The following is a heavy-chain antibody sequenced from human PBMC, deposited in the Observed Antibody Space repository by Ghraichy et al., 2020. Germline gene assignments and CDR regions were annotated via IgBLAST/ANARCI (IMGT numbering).Heavy chain of an antibody. CDR3: TGAPSLLAHDQ. V-gene: IGHV3-66*01. Sequence: GETLNISCAASELTVSSHYMSWVRQAPGKGLEWVSVIYSGGNTYYADPVKGRFTISRDNSRNTLYLQMNSLTAEDTAVYYCTGAPSLLAHDQWGQGTQVTVSS. J-gene: IGHJ4*02. CDR2: IYSGGNT. CDR1: ELTVSSHY. D-gene: IGHD2-15*01.